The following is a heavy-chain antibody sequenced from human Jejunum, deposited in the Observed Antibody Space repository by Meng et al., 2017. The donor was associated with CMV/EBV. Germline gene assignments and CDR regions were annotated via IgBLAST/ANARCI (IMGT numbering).Heavy chain of an antibody. D-gene: IGHD6-13*01. CDR2: IPFDGNNE. V-gene: IGHV3-30*04. CDR1: A. J-gene: IGHJ4*02. Sequence: AFPWVPQAPGKGLEWVAVIPFDGNNEHYADSVKGRFTISRDNSKNTLYLQVNSLRLEDTGVYYCARGTGSGSWLIDSWGQGTLVTVSS. CDR3: ARGTGSGSWLIDS.